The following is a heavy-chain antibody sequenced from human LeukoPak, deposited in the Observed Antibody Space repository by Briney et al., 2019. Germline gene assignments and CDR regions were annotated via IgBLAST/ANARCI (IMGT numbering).Heavy chain of an antibody. V-gene: IGHV6-1*01. D-gene: IGHD6-19*01. CDR2: TYYRSKWYN. Sequence: SQTLSLTCAISGDSVSSNSAAWNWIRQSPSRGLEWLGRTYYRSKWYNDYAVSVKSRITINPDTSKNQFSLQLNSVTPEDTAVYYCARTPLGIAVAGYYYYYGMGVWGQGTTVTVSS. CDR3: ARTPLGIAVAGYYYYYGMGV. CDR1: GDSVSSNSAA. J-gene: IGHJ6*02.